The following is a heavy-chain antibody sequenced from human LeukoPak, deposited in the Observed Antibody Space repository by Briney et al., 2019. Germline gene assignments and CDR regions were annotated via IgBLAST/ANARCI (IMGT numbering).Heavy chain of an antibody. CDR1: GFTFSSYS. J-gene: IGHJ3*02. CDR3: ARSHPDAFDI. Sequence: GGSLRLSCAASGFTFSSYSMDWVRQAPGKGLEWVSSISSSSSYIYYADSVKGRFTISRDNAKNSLYLQMNSLRAEDTAVYYCARSHPDAFDIWGQGTMVTVSS. CDR2: ISSSSSYI. V-gene: IGHV3-21*01.